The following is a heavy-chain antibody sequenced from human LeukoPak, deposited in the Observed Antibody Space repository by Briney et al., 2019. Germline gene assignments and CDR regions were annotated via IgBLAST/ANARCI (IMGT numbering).Heavy chain of an antibody. CDR1: GFTFSSYG. V-gene: IGHV3-30*03. Sequence: GGSLRLSCAASGFTFSSYGINWVRQAPGKGLEWVAVISSDGNHKYYADSVKGRFTISRDNSKNTLYLQMNSLRTEDTAVYYCASLLLYCSGSTCFSDYWGQGTLVTVSS. CDR2: ISSDGNHK. D-gene: IGHD2-15*01. CDR3: ASLLLYCSGSTCFSDY. J-gene: IGHJ4*02.